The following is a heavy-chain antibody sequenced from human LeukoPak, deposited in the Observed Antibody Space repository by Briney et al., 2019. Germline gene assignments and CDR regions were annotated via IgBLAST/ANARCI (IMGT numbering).Heavy chain of an antibody. D-gene: IGHD5-24*01. CDR2: ISTSSSYT. V-gene: IGHV3-11*03. Sequence: GGCLSPSCAPSGFTLGNYCMSWIRQAPGRGLEWVSYISTSSSYTNYADSVKGRFTISRDNAKNSLYLQMNSLRAEDTAAYYCATNEARHAMGTLTSTWGERALVTVSS. CDR3: ATNEARHAMGTLTST. CDR1: GFTLGNYC. J-gene: IGHJ4*02.